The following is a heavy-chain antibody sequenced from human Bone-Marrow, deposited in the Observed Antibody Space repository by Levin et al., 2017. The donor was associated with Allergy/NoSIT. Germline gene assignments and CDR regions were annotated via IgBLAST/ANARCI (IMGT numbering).Heavy chain of an antibody. CDR1: KFTFSRFW. D-gene: IGHD2-15*01. J-gene: IGHJ4*02. Sequence: GGSLRLSCAASKFTFSRFWMHWVRQRPGKGLVWVSRINSDGTSTSYADSVKGRFSISRDNAKNTLYLQMNSLRDEDTAVYYCVRVAVGYFDFWGQGILVTVSS. CDR2: INSDGTST. CDR3: VRVAVGYFDF. V-gene: IGHV3-74*01.